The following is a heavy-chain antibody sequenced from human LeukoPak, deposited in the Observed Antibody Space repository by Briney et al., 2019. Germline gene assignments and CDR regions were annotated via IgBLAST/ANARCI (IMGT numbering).Heavy chain of an antibody. CDR2: ISSSSSYI. CDR3: ARLPGYSYGSSV. V-gene: IGHV3-21*01. J-gene: IGHJ4*02. Sequence: GGSLRLSCAASGFTFSSYSMNWVRQAPGKGLEWVSSISSSSSYIYYADSVKGRFTISRNNAKNSLYLQMNSLRAEDTAVYYCARLPGYSYGSSVWGQGTLVTVSS. D-gene: IGHD5-18*01. CDR1: GFTFSSYS.